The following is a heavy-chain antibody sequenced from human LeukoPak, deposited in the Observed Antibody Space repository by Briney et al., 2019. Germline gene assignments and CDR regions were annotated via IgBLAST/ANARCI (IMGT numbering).Heavy chain of an antibody. CDR1: GFTFIDYS. J-gene: IGHJ4*02. CDR3: ARLRRNSDRSDFFYYYDH. D-gene: IGHD3-22*01. Sequence: SGGSLRLSCAASGFTFIDYSMNWVRQAPGKGLEWVASVNTVSSYIYYADSMRGRFTISRDNAKNSLFLQMNSLRAEDTAVYYCARLRRNSDRSDFFYYYDHWGQGTLVTVSS. CDR2: VNTVSSYI. V-gene: IGHV3-21*01.